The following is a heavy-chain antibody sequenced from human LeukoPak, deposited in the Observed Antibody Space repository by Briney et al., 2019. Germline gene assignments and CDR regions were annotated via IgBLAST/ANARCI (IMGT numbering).Heavy chain of an antibody. D-gene: IGHD6-6*01. CDR2: ISSRGVTI. CDR1: GFTFSSYE. Sequence: QSGGSLRLSCAASGFTFSSYEMNWVRQAPGKGLEWISYISSRGVTIYYADSVKGRFTISRDNAKNSLYLQMNSLRAEDTAVYYCARYSSSSRHKDYWGQGTLVTVSS. V-gene: IGHV3-48*03. CDR3: ARYSSSSRHKDY. J-gene: IGHJ4*02.